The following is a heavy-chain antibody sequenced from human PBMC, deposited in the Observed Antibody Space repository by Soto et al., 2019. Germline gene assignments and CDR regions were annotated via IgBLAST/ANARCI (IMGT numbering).Heavy chain of an antibody. CDR3: AKDIYYFDY. CDR1: GGSIRSSNW. Sequence: SETLSLTCTVSGGSIRSSNWWSWVRQPPGKGLEWIGEIYHSGSTNYNPSLESRVTISVDKSKNQFSLKLSSLTAADTAVYYCAKDIYYFDYRGQGTLVTVSS. J-gene: IGHJ4*02. CDR2: IYHSGST. V-gene: IGHV4-4*02. D-gene: IGHD2-21*01.